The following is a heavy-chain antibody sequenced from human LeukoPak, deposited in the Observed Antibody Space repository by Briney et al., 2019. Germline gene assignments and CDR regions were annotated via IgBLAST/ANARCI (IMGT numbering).Heavy chain of an antibody. CDR3: ARDSIVGATTIPFDY. CDR2: INPNSGGT. J-gene: IGHJ4*02. CDR1: GYTFTGYY. D-gene: IGHD1-26*01. Sequence: ASVKVSCKASGYTFTGYYMHWVRQAPGQGLEWMGWINPNSGGTNYARKFQGRVTMTRDTSISTAYMELSGLRSDDTAVYYCARDSIVGATTIPFDYWGQGTLVTVSS. V-gene: IGHV1-2*02.